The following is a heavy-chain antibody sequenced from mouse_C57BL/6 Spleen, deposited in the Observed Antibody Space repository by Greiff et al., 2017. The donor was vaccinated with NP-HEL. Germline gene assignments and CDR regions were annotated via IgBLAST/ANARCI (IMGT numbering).Heavy chain of an antibody. V-gene: IGHV5-4*01. CDR2: ISDGGSYT. CDR3: ARDENYFDY. Sequence: EVQLVESGGGLVKPGGSLKLSCAASGFTFSSYAMSWVRQTPEKRLEWVATISDGGSYTYYPDNVKGRFTISRDNAKNNLYLQMSHLKSDDTAMYYCARDENYFDYWGQGTTLTVSS. CDR1: GFTFSSYA. J-gene: IGHJ2*01.